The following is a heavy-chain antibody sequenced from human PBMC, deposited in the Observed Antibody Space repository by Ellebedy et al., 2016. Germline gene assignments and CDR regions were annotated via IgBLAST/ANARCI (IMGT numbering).Heavy chain of an antibody. D-gene: IGHD3-10*01. Sequence: SETLSLXXTVSGGSISSYYWSWIRQPPGKGLEWIGYIYYSGSTNYNPSLKSRVTISVDTSKNQFSLKLSSVTAADTAVYYCARTYYYGSGSYYHFDYWGQGTLVTVSS. CDR3: ARTYYYGSGSYYHFDY. CDR1: GGSISSYY. V-gene: IGHV4-59*01. CDR2: IYYSGST. J-gene: IGHJ4*02.